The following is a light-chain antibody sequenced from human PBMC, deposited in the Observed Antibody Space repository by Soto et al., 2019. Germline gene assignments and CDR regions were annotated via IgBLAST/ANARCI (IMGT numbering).Light chain of an antibody. CDR3: LLSYSGARV. CDR1: TGAVTSGNY. Sequence: QAVVTQEPSLTVSPGGTVTLTCGSSTGAVTSGNYPYWFQQKPGPAPRTLIYDTSNTHSWTPARFSGSLLGGKAALTLSGAQPEDEAEYYCLLSYSGARVFGGGTKLTVL. J-gene: IGLJ2*01. CDR2: DTS. V-gene: IGLV7-46*01.